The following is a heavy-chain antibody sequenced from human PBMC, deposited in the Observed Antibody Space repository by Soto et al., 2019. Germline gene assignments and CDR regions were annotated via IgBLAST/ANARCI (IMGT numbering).Heavy chain of an antibody. Sequence: ASVKVSCKASGYTFTSYDINWVRPATGQGLEWMGWMNPNSGNTGYAQKFQGRVTMTRNTSISTAYMELSSLRSEDTAVYYCARGRRWLQGLFDYWGQGTLVTVSS. J-gene: IGHJ4*02. CDR2: MNPNSGNT. V-gene: IGHV1-8*01. D-gene: IGHD5-12*01. CDR1: GYTFTSYD. CDR3: ARGRRWLQGLFDY.